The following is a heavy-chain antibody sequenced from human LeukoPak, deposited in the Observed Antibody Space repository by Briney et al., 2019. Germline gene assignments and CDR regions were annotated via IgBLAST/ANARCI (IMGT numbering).Heavy chain of an antibody. Sequence: GGSLRLSCAASGFTFSNYAMSWVRQAPGKGLEWVSAISGSGGSTYYADSVKGRFTIPRDNSKNTLYLQMNSLRAEDTAVYYCAKVGYSYGTYFDYWGQGTLVTVSS. CDR2: ISGSGGST. D-gene: IGHD5-18*01. CDR1: GFTFSNYA. J-gene: IGHJ4*02. CDR3: AKVGYSYGTYFDY. V-gene: IGHV3-23*01.